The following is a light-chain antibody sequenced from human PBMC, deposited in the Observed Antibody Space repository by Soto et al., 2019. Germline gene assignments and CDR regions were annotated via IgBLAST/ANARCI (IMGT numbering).Light chain of an antibody. CDR3: QQRSNWPPIT. J-gene: IGKJ5*01. V-gene: IGKV3-11*01. CDR1: QSVSSY. Sequence: DIVITQSPATLSLSPGERATLSCRASQSVSSYLAWYQQKPGQAPRLLIYDASNRATGIPARFSGSGSGTDFTLTISSLEPEDFAVYYCQQRSNWPPITFGQGTRLEIK. CDR2: DAS.